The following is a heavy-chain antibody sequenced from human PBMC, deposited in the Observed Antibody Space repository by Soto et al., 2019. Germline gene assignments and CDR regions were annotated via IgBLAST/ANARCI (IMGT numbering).Heavy chain of an antibody. Sequence: QLQLQESGPGLVKPSETLSLTCTVSGASISSGSYYWGWIRQPPGQGLEGIWGIYYSGSTYYNPSLESRVTISVDTSKNQFSLGLSSVTAADTTVYYCARGHGGMTVFGAPGHFDYWGQGTLVTVSS. D-gene: IGHD3-3*01. CDR3: ARGHGGMTVFGAPGHFDY. CDR2: IYYSGST. J-gene: IGHJ4*02. V-gene: IGHV4-39*01. CDR1: GASISSGSYY.